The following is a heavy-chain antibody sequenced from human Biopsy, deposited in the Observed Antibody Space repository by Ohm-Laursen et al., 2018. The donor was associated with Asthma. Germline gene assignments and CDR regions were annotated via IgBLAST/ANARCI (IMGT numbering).Heavy chain of an antibody. J-gene: IGHJ3*02. V-gene: IGHV1-3*01. D-gene: IGHD3-9*01. CDR2: INAANGNT. CDR1: GYTFINYA. Sequence: EASVKVSCNASGYTFINYAIHWVRQAPGHSLEWMGWINAANGNTKYSQKFQGRLTISRDTSASTAYMDLSSLRSEDTAVYYCARTYFDFLTGQVHDAFAMWGQGTMVTVSS. CDR3: ARTYFDFLTGQVHDAFAM.